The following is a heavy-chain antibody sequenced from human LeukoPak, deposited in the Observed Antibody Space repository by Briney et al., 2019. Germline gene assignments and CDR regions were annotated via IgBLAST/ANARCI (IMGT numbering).Heavy chain of an antibody. CDR1: GGTFSSYA. Sequence: SVKVSCKASGGTFSSYAISWVRQAPGQGREWMGGIIPIFGTANYAQKFQGRVTITADESTSTAYMELSSLRSEDTAVYYCVCSSGYYYRPFDYWGQGTLVTVSS. J-gene: IGHJ4*02. V-gene: IGHV1-69*13. CDR3: VCSSGYYYRPFDY. CDR2: IIPIFGTA. D-gene: IGHD3-22*01.